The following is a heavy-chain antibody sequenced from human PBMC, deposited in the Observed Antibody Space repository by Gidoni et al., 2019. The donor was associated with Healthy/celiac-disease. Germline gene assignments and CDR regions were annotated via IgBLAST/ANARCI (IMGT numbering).Heavy chain of an antibody. CDR2: ISYDGSNK. J-gene: IGHJ4*02. V-gene: IGHV3-30*18. D-gene: IGHD6-19*01. Sequence: TFSSYGMHWVRQAPGKGLEWVAVISYDGSNKYYADSVKGRFTISRDNSKNTLYLQMNSLRAEDTAVYYCAKDSSIAVAPSLQVDYWGQGTLVTVSS. CDR3: AKDSSIAVAPSLQVDY. CDR1: TFSSYG.